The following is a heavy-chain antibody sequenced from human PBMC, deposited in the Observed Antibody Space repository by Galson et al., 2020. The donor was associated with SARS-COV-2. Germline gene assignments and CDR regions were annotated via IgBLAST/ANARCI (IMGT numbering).Heavy chain of an antibody. D-gene: IGHD3-22*01. CDR1: GGTFSSYA. V-gene: IGHV1-69*05. CDR2: IIPIFGTA. J-gene: IGHJ5*02. CDR3: ARGHAHSDNSGSLTGWFDP. Sequence: ASVKVSCKASGGTFSSYAISWVRQAPGQGLEWMGGIIPIFGTANYAQKFQGRVTITTDESTSTAYMELSRLRSDDTAVYYCARGHAHSDNSGSLTGWFDPWGQGTLVTVSS.